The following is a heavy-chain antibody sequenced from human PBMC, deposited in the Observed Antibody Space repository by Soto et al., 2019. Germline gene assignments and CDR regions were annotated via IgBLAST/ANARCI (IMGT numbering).Heavy chain of an antibody. Sequence: SSETLSLTCTVSGGSISSYYWSWIRQPPGKGLEWIGYIYYSGSTNYNPSLKSRVTISVDTSKNQFSLKLSSVTAADTAVYYCARVENGDSNWFDPWGQGTLVTVSS. D-gene: IGHD4-17*01. CDR3: ARVENGDSNWFDP. J-gene: IGHJ5*02. V-gene: IGHV4-59*01. CDR2: IYYSGST. CDR1: GGSISSYY.